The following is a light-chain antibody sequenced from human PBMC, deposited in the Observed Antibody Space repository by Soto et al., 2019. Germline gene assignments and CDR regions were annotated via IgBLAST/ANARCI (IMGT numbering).Light chain of an antibody. CDR1: QSIDRW. J-gene: IGKJ3*01. Sequence: DIQMTQSPSTLSASVGDRVTITCRASQSIDRWLAWYQQKPGKAPRLLIFDVSSLESGVPSRFSGSGSGTDFTLTISSLEPEDSAVYYCQQRSNWLTFGPGTKVDIK. V-gene: IGKV1-5*01. CDR2: DVS. CDR3: QQRSNWLT.